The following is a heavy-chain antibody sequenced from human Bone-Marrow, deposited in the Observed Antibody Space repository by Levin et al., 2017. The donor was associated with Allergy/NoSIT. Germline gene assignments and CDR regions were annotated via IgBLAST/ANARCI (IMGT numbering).Heavy chain of an antibody. V-gene: IGHV3-48*04. Sequence: GGSLRLSCTVSGFTFSIYSINWVRQAPGKGLEWVSYISSRGTTMYLADSVKGRFTISRDNAKNSLSLQMNSLRADDTAVYYCARDMNKAQYNYGMDVWGQGTTVTVSS. CDR1: GFTFSIYS. D-gene: IGHD1/OR15-1a*01. CDR3: ARDMNKAQYNYGMDV. CDR2: ISSRGTTM. J-gene: IGHJ6*02.